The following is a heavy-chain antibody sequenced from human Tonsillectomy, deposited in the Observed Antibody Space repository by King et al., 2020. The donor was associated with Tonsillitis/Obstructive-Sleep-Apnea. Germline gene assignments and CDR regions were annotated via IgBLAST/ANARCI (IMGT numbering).Heavy chain of an antibody. V-gene: IGHV1-46*01. CDR2: INPSGGST. CDR1: GYTFTNYY. Sequence: VQLVQSGAEVKKPGASVKVSCKASGYTFTNYYMHWVRQAPGQGLEWMGKINPSGGSTTYAQKFEGRITMTRDTSTSTVYMELSSLRSGDRAVYFCARDPGYSIDWGSWFDAWGQGTPVTVSS. D-gene: IGHD6-19*01. CDR3: ARDPGYSIDWGSWFDA. J-gene: IGHJ5*02.